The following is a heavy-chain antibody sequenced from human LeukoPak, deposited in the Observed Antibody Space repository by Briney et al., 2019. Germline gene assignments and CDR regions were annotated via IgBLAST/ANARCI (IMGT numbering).Heavy chain of an antibody. CDR2: ITYSSSII. J-gene: IGHJ5*02. D-gene: IGHD3-22*01. V-gene: IGHV3-48*04. CDR3: AREQFGYYDSSGYPFFDP. Sequence: GGSLRLSCAASGFTFSSYSMNWVRQAPGKGLEWVSYITYSSSIIYYADSVKGRFTISRDNAKNSLYLQMNSLRAEDTAVYYCAREQFGYYDSSGYPFFDPWGQGTLVTVSS. CDR1: GFTFSSYS.